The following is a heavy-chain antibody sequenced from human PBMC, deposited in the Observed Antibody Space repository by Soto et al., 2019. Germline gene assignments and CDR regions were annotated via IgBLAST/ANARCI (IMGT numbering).Heavy chain of an antibody. V-gene: IGHV1-18*01. CDR3: ARSRVEPFIAAAGTGGGEDY. CDR1: GYTFTSYG. Sequence: ASVKVSCKASGYTFTSYGISWVRQAPGQGLEWMGWISAYNGNTNYAQKLQGRVTMTTDTSTSTAYMELRSLRSDDTAVYYCARSRVEPFIAAAGTGGGEDYWGQGTLVTVSS. D-gene: IGHD6-13*01. J-gene: IGHJ4*02. CDR2: ISAYNGNT.